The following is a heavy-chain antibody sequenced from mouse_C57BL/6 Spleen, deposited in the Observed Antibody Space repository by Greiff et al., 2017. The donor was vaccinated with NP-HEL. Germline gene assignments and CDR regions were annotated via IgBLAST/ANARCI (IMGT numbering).Heavy chain of an antibody. J-gene: IGHJ1*03. V-gene: IGHV1-4*01. CDR2: INPSSGYT. D-gene: IGHD1-1*01. CDR1: GYTFTSYT. CDR3: ARGGTTVVADLYFDV. Sequence: VQLQQSGAELARPGASVKMSCKASGYTFTSYTMHWVKQRPGQGLEWIGYINPSSGYTKYNQKFKDKATLTADKSSSTAYMQLSSLTSEDSAVYYCARGGTTVVADLYFDVWGTGTTVTVAS.